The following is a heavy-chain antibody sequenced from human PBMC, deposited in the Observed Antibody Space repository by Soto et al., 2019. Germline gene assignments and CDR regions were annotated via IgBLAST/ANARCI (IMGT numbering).Heavy chain of an antibody. Sequence: GGSLRLSCAASGFTFSNYAMSWVRQAPGKGLEWVSAVSSSGGNAYYADSVKGRFSISRDNSENTLSLQMNSLRADDTAIYYCAKDSGGWVWSGHPEDAFDIWGQGTMVTVSS. CDR3: AKDSGGWVWSGHPEDAFDI. J-gene: IGHJ3*02. D-gene: IGHD3-3*01. V-gene: IGHV3-23*01. CDR1: GFTFSNYA. CDR2: VSSSGGNA.